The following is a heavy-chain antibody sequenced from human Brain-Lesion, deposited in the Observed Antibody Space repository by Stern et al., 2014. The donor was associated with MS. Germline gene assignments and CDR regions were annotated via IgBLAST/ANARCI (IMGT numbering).Heavy chain of an antibody. CDR2: IYYSGTT. D-gene: IGHD5-12*01. CDR3: ARHDGWLPHY. J-gene: IGHJ4*02. Sequence: QVQLVQSGPGLVKPSETLSLTCSVSGGSISRSTYYWGWIRQPPGKGLEWIGSIYYSGTTYYNPSLKSRVTIDTSTNQFFLRLTSVTAADTAVYYCARHDGWLPHYWSQGTLVTVSS. CDR1: GGSISRSTYY. V-gene: IGHV4-39*01.